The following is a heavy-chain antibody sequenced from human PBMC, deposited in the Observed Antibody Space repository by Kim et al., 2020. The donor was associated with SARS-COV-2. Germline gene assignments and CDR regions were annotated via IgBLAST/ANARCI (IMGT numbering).Heavy chain of an antibody. D-gene: IGHD6-19*01. CDR2: SYT. CDR3: ARVVAGCDY. Sequence: SYTHASPSFQAHVTISADKSISTAYLQWSSLKASDTAMYYCARVVAGCDYWGQGTLVTVSS. J-gene: IGHJ4*02. V-gene: IGHV5-10-1*01.